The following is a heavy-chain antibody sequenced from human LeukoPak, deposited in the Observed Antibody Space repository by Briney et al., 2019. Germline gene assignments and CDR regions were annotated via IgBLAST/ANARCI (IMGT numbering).Heavy chain of an antibody. CDR3: TRDLYYYDSSGYWSD. D-gene: IGHD3-22*01. CDR1: GFTFGDYA. J-gene: IGHJ4*02. V-gene: IGHV3-49*04. Sequence: PGGSLRLSCTASGFTFGDYAMSWVRQAPGKGLEWVGFIRSKAYGGTTEYAASVKGRFTISRDDSKSIAYLQMNSLKTEDTAVYYCTRDLYYYDSSGYWSDWGQGTLVTVSS. CDR2: IRSKAYGGTT.